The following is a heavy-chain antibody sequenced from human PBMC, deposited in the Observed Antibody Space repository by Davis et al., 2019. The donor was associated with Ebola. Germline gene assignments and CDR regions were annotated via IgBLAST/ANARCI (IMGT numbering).Heavy chain of an antibody. CDR3: AKGSITMVRGVIIPYYYGMDV. V-gene: IGHV4-59*01. D-gene: IGHD3-10*01. Sequence: MPSETLSLTCAVYGGSFSGYYWSWIRQPPGKGLEWIGYIYYSGSTNYNPSLKSRVTISVDTSKNQFSLKLSSVTAADTAVYYCAKGSITMVRGVIIPYYYGMDVWGQGTTVTVSS. CDR2: IYYSGST. CDR1: GGSFSGYY. J-gene: IGHJ6*02.